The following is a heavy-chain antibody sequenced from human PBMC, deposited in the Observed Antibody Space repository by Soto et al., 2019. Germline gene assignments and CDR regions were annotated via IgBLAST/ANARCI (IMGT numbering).Heavy chain of an antibody. CDR3: ARVMAAMQNWLDP. V-gene: IGHV4-30-4*01. D-gene: IGHD2-2*01. CDR1: GGSISSSDYF. CDR2: IYHTGTT. J-gene: IGHJ5*02. Sequence: LSLTCSVSGGSISSSDYFWSWVREPPWKVLEWIGFIYHTGTTYYNPSLRSRVTISIDTSKSQFSMKLNSVTAADTAVYYCARVMAAMQNWLDPWGQGTLVTVSS.